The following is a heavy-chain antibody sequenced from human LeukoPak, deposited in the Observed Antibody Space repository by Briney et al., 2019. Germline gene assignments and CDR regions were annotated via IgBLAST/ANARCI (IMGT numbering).Heavy chain of an antibody. CDR3: ARQPPDYDDLHDALDI. CDR2: IYSSGTT. J-gene: IGHJ3*02. Sequence: SETLSLTCTVSVGSINYNFWHWIRQPAGQGLEWSERIYSSGTTNYNSSLKSRVTMSVAASKNQFSLKLSSVTAADTAVYFCARQPPDYDDLHDALDIWGQGTVVTVSS. CDR1: VGSINYNF. V-gene: IGHV4-4*07. D-gene: IGHD4-17*01.